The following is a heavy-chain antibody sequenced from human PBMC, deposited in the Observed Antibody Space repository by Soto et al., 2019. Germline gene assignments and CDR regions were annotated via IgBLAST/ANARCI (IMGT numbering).Heavy chain of an antibody. J-gene: IGHJ6*02. CDR1: GFTFSSYW. V-gene: IGHV3-7*05. D-gene: IGHD2-2*02. CDR2: IKQDGSEK. Sequence: GGSLRLSCAASGFTFSSYWMSWVRQAPGKGLEWVANIKQDGSEKYYVDSVKGRFTISRDNAKNSLYLQMNSLRAEDTAVYYCARGQVPAAIGLIDYYGMDVWGQGTTVTVSS. CDR3: ARGQVPAAIGLIDYYGMDV.